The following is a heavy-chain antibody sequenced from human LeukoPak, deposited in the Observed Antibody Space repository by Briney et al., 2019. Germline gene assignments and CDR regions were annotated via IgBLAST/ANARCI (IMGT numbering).Heavy chain of an antibody. CDR2: ISGSGGST. D-gene: IGHD6-19*01. CDR3: AKGGTPVAGLYYFDY. V-gene: IGHV3-23*01. Sequence: GGSLRLSCAASGFTFSSYAMSWVRQAPGKGLEWVSIISGSGGSTYYADSVKGRFTISRDNSKNTLYLQMNSLRAEDTAVYYCAKGGTPVAGLYYFDYWGQGTLVTVSS. CDR1: GFTFSSYA. J-gene: IGHJ4*02.